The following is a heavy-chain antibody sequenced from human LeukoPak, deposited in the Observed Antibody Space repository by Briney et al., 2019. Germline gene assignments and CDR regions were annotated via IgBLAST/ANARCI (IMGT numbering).Heavy chain of an antibody. CDR1: GGTFSSYA. V-gene: IGHV1-69*04. D-gene: IGHD4-11*01. CDR3: ARVSATVTTPFDY. CDR2: IIPILGIA. Sequence: GASVKVSCKASGGTFSSYAISWVRQAPGQGLEWMGRIIPILGIANYAQKFQGRVTITADKSTSTAYMELSSLRSEDTAVYYCARVSATVTTPFDYWGQGTLVTVSS. J-gene: IGHJ4*02.